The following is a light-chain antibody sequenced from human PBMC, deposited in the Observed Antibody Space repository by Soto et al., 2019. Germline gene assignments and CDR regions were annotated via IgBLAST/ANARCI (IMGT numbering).Light chain of an antibody. CDR3: QQYSKWPPWT. CDR2: GAS. J-gene: IGKJ1*01. CDR1: QSVSSN. Sequence: IVRTQSPATLSVSPGERATLSCRASQSVSSNLAWYQQRPGQAPRLLIDGASNRATGIPARFSGSGSGTEFTHTMSSLQSEDFAVYYCQQYSKWPPWTFGQGTNVQLK. V-gene: IGKV3-15*01.